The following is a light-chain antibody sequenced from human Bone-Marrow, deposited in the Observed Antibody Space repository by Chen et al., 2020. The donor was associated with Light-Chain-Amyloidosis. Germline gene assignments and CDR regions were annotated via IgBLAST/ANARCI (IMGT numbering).Light chain of an antibody. Sequence: QSALTQPASVSGSPGQSITISCTGTSSDVGGDNHVSWYQQHTDKAPKLMICEVTKRPSWVPDRFSGSKSDNTASLTISGLQTEDEADYFCSSYTITNTLVFGSGTRVTVL. V-gene: IGLV2-14*01. J-gene: IGLJ1*01. CDR3: SSYTITNTLV. CDR1: SSDVGGDNH. CDR2: EVT.